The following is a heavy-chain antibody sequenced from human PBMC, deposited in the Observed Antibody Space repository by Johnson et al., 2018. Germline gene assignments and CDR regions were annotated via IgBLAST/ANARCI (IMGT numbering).Heavy chain of an antibody. J-gene: IGHJ6*02. D-gene: IGHD2-15*01. CDR3: TRLSGCSSGGCTRRYAMDV. CDR2: IGTAADT. CDR1: GFTFSKYD. V-gene: IGHV3-13*01. Sequence: VQLVQSGGGVVQPGRSLRLSCAASGFTFSKYDMHWVRRVTGKGLEWVSAIGTAADTFYSGSVKGRFTVSRENAKNSLYLQMNSLRVGDTAVYYCTRLSGCSSGGCTRRYAMDVWGQGTTVTVSS.